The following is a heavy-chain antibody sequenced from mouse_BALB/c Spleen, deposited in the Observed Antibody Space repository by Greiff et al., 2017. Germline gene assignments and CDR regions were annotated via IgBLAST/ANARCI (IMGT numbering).Heavy chain of an antibody. CDR3: ASPTATSYWYFDV. Sequence: EVNLVESGPSLVKPSQTLSLTCSVTGDSITSGYWNWIRKFPGNKLEYMGYISYSGSTYYNPSLKSRISITRDTSKNQYYLQLNSVTTEDTATYYCASPTATSYWYFDVWGAGTTVTVSS. CDR1: GDSITSGY. CDR2: ISYSGST. D-gene: IGHD1-2*01. J-gene: IGHJ1*01. V-gene: IGHV3-8*02.